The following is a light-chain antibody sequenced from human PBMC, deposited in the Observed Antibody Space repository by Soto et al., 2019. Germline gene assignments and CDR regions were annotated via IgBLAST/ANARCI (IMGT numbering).Light chain of an antibody. CDR2: AAS. J-gene: IGKJ5*01. CDR3: QQYYSYPRIT. CDR1: QGISSY. Sequence: AIRMTQSPSSFSASTGDRVTITCRASQGISSYLACYQQKPGKAPKLLIYAASTLQSGVPSRFSGSGSGTDFTLTISCLQSEDFATYYCQQYYSYPRITFGQGTRLEIK. V-gene: IGKV1-8*01.